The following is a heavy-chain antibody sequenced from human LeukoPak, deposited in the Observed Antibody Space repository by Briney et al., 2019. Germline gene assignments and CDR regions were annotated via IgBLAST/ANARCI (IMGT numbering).Heavy chain of an antibody. Sequence: GASVKVSCKAFGYTFTTYDINWVRQATGQGLEWMGWVNPSSGVTRYAQKFQGRVTMTRNTSISTAYMELSSLRSEDTAVYYCARGGWQQLVFNYFDYWGQGTLVTVSS. V-gene: IGHV1-8*01. CDR2: VNPSSGVT. CDR1: GYTFTTYD. D-gene: IGHD6-13*01. CDR3: ARGGWQQLVFNYFDY. J-gene: IGHJ4*02.